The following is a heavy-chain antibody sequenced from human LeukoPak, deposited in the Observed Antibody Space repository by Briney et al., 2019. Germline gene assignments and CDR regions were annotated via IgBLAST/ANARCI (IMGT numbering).Heavy chain of an antibody. Sequence: GASVKVSCKASGYTFTSYGISWVRQAPGQGLAWMGWISAYNGNTNYAQKLQGRVTMTTDTSTSTAYMELRSLRSDDTAVYYCARDVKPFVLMVYATYNWFDPWGQGTLVTVSS. J-gene: IGHJ5*02. CDR1: GYTFTSYG. CDR2: ISAYNGNT. CDR3: ARDVKPFVLMVYATYNWFDP. D-gene: IGHD2-8*01. V-gene: IGHV1-18*01.